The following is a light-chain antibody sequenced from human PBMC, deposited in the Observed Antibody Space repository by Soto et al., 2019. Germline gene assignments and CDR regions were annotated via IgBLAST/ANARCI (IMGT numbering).Light chain of an antibody. Sequence: QSALTQPASVSGSPGQSITISCTGTSSDIGDYNYVSWYQQHPGKAPKLMIYEVTNRPSGVSYRFSGSKSGNTASLTISGLQAEDEADYFCSSYTGRSAYVFGTGTKVTVL. CDR2: EVT. J-gene: IGLJ1*01. CDR1: SSDIGDYNY. CDR3: SSYTGRSAYV. V-gene: IGLV2-14*01.